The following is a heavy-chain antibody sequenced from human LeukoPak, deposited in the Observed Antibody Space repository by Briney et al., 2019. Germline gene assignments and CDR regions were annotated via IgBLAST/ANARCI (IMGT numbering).Heavy chain of an antibody. D-gene: IGHD3-22*01. Sequence: GGSLRLSCAASGFTFSSYAMHWVRQAPGKGLEWVAVISYDGSNKYYADSVKGRFTISRDNAKNSLYLQMNSLRVEDTAVYYCARHVVAVGFDYWGQGTLVTVSS. V-gene: IGHV3-30*04. CDR3: ARHVVAVGFDY. J-gene: IGHJ4*02. CDR2: ISYDGSNK. CDR1: GFTFSSYA.